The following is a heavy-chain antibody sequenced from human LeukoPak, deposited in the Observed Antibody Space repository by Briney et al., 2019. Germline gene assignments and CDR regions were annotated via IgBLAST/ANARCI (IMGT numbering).Heavy chain of an antibody. CDR3: AKDSYSSSFTWFDP. J-gene: IGHJ5*02. CDR2: ISGSGGST. D-gene: IGHD6-6*01. Sequence: PGGSLRLSCAASGFTFSSYAMSWVRQAPGKGLEWVSAISGSGGSTYYADSVKGRFTISRDNSKNTLYLQMNSLRAEGTAVYYCAKDSYSSSFTWFDPWGQGTLVTVSS. V-gene: IGHV3-23*01. CDR1: GFTFSSYA.